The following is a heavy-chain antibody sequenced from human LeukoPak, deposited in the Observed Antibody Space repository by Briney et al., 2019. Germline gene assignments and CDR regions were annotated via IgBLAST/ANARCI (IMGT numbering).Heavy chain of an antibody. D-gene: IGHD3-10*01. V-gene: IGHV3-7*01. CDR1: GFTLSSYW. J-gene: IGHJ4*02. Sequence: GGSLRLSCAASGFTLSSYWMRGVRQAPGKGREGVANIKQDGREKYYVDSVKGRFTISRDNAKNSLYLQMTSLRAEDPAVYYCARDRSWFGEADYWGQGTLVTVSS. CDR2: IKQDGREK. CDR3: ARDRSWFGEADY.